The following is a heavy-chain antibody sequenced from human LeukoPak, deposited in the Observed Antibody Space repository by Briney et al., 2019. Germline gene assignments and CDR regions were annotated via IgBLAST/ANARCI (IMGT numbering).Heavy chain of an antibody. Sequence: SETLSLTCTVSGGSVSSYFWSWIRQPPGKGLEWIGYIYNNGNNNYNPSLKSRISILVGTSKNQISLKLSSVTAADTALYYCARYSWSASTPGSWFDPWGQGTLVTVSS. D-gene: IGHD2-15*01. CDR3: ARYSWSASTPGSWFDP. V-gene: IGHV4-59*08. CDR2: IYNNGNN. J-gene: IGHJ5*02. CDR1: GGSVSSYF.